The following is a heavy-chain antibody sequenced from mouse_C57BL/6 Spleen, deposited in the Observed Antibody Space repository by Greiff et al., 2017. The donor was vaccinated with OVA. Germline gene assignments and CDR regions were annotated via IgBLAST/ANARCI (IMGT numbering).Heavy chain of an antibody. CDR1: GFTFSSYG. J-gene: IGHJ2*01. V-gene: IGHV5-6*01. Sequence: EVHLVESGGDLVKPGGSLKLSCAASGFTFSSYGMSWVRQTPDKRLEWVATISSGGSYTYYPDSVKGRFTISRDNAKNTLYLQMRSLKSEDTAMYYCARHERFDYWGQGTTLTVSS. CDR2: ISSGGSYT. CDR3: ARHERFDY.